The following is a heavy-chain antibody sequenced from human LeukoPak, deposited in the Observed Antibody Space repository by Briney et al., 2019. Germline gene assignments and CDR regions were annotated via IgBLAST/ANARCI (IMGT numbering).Heavy chain of an antibody. CDR1: GGSISSYY. D-gene: IGHD2-2*01. V-gene: IGHV4-4*07. J-gene: IGHJ5*02. Sequence: PSETLSLICTVSGGSISSYYWSWIRQPAGKGLEWIGRIYTSGSTNYNPSLKSRVTISVDKSKNQFSLKLSSVTAADTAVYYCARGAAAYWFDPWCRGTLVTVSS. CDR3: ARGAAAYWFDP. CDR2: IYTSGST.